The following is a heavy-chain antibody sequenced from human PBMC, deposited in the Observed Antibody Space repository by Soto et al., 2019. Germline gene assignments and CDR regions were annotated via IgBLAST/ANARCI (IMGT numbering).Heavy chain of an antibody. V-gene: IGHV1-18*01. CDR1: GYTFSSYG. CDR2: ISAHNGNT. D-gene: IGHD1-1*01. Sequence: QVHLVQSGAEVKKPGASVKVSCKASGYTFSSYGITWVRQAPGQGLEWMGWISAHNGNTDYAQQLQGRVIVTRDTSTSTASMELRSRISDATAVYYCARGRYGDYWGQGALVTVSS. J-gene: IGHJ4*02. CDR3: ARGRYGDY.